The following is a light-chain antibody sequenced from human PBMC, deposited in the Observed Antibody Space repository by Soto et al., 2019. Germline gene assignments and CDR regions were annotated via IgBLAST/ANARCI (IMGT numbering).Light chain of an antibody. Sequence: EVVLTQSPGTLSLSPGDRGALSCRASQSVSDNNLAWYQQKPGQAPRLLIYGASTRATGIPARFSGSGSGTEFTLTISSLQSEDFAVYYCQQYNNWPPITFGQGTRLEIK. CDR3: QQYNNWPPIT. J-gene: IGKJ5*01. V-gene: IGKV3-15*01. CDR1: QSVSDNN. CDR2: GAS.